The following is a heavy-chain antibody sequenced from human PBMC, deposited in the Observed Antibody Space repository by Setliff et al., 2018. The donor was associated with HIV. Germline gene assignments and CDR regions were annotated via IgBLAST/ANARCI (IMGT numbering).Heavy chain of an antibody. CDR1: GYTFTSYG. Sequence: ASVKVSCKASGYTFTSYGISWVRQAPGQGLEWMGWISAYNGNTNYAQKLQGRVTMTTGTSTSTAYMELRSLRSDDTAVYYCARHTPYSSSWYYFDYWGQGTLVTVSS. J-gene: IGHJ4*02. CDR3: ARHTPYSSSWYYFDY. D-gene: IGHD6-13*01. V-gene: IGHV1-18*01. CDR2: ISAYNGNT.